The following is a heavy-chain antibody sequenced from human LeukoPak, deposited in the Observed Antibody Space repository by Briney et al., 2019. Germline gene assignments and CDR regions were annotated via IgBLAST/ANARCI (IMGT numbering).Heavy chain of an antibody. J-gene: IGHJ6*03. CDR3: AKGHGVDYYYMDV. Sequence: GGSLRLSCAASGFTFTTYCMGWVSQAPGNGLEWVSGITGNGATTYYTDSVKGRFTISRDNSRNTVYLQMNSLRAEDTAVYYCAKGHGVDYYYMDVWGKGTTVT. D-gene: IGHD4-17*01. CDR1: GFTFTTYC. CDR2: ITGNGATT. V-gene: IGHV3-23*01.